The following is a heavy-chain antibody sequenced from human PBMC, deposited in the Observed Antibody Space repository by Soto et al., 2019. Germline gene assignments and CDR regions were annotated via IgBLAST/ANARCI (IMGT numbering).Heavy chain of an antibody. CDR2: ISGSGGST. D-gene: IGHD6-19*01. V-gene: IGHV3-23*01. CDR1: GFTFSSYA. J-gene: IGHJ4*02. Sequence: EVQLLESGGGLVQPGGSLRLSCAASGFTFSSYAMSWVRQAPGKGLEWVSAISGSGGSTYYADSVKGRFTISRDNSKNALYLQMNSLRAEDTAVYYCAKDLAVAGLFDYWGQGTLVTVSS. CDR3: AKDLAVAGLFDY.